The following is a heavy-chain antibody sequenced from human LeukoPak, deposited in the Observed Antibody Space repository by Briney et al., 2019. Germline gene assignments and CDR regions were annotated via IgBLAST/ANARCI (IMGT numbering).Heavy chain of an antibody. J-gene: IGHJ4*02. V-gene: IGHV5-51*01. CDR1: GYSVTNYW. Sequence: GESLKISCKASGYSVTNYWIGWVRQMPGKGLEWMGIIYPGDSDTRYSPSFQGQVTISADKSISTAYLRWSNLKASDTAMYYCARGSIMGATRNYLDYWGQGTLVTVSS. CDR2: IYPGDSDT. CDR3: ARGSIMGATRNYLDY. D-gene: IGHD1-26*01.